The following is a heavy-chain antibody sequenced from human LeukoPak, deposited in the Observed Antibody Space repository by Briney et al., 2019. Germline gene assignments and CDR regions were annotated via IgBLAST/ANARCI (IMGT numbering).Heavy chain of an antibody. V-gene: IGHV1-69*04. Sequence: SVKVSCKASGGTFSSYAISWVRQAPGQGLEWMGRIIPILGIANYAQKFQGRVTITADKSTSTAYMELSSLRSEDTAVYYCARGQVAGTFGAYYYGMDVWGQGTTVTVSS. CDR3: ARGQVAGTFGAYYYGMDV. J-gene: IGHJ6*02. CDR2: IIPILGIA. D-gene: IGHD6-19*01. CDR1: GGTFSSYA.